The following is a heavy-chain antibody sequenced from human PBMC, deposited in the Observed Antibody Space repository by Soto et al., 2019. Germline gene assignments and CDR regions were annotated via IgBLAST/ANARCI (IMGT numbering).Heavy chain of an antibody. V-gene: IGHV1-69*04. Sequence: QVQLVHSGAEVKKPGSSVKVSCKASGGTFSPYTINWVRQAPGQGLEWMGRIIPFHGVTNYAQKFQARVTITADKSTSTAYMELSGLRFEDTAMYYCTRDWEITVSTWSFGGFWCRGTLVTVSS. J-gene: IGHJ4*02. D-gene: IGHD3-10*01. CDR3: TRDWEITVSTWSFGGF. CDR1: GGTFSPYT. CDR2: IIPFHGVT.